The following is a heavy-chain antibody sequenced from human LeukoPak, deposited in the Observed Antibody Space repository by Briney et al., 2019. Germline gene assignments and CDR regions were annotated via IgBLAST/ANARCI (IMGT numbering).Heavy chain of an antibody. CDR3: ARDLSATARAYDY. J-gene: IGHJ4*02. CDR2: IAISGTYI. V-gene: IGHV3-21*01. Sequence: PGGSLRLSCAASGFILSDYNMNWVGQARGKGLEWVSFIAISGTYITYADSVKGRFTIPRDNAKNSLYLQMNSLRAEDTAVYYCARDLSATARAYDYWGQGTLVTVSS. CDR1: GFILSDYN. D-gene: IGHD2-15*01.